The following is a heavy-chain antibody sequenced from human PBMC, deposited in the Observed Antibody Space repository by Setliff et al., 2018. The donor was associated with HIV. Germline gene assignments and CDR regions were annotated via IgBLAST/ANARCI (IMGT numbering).Heavy chain of an antibody. D-gene: IGHD3-10*01. CDR1: GYSINSGYY. CDR3: ARRLGGFGELLGFDI. J-gene: IGHJ3*02. Sequence: PSETLSLTCSVSGYSINSGYYWGWIRQPPGKGLEWIGSIYQSGSTYYNPSLKSRVTISVDTSKNQFSLKLSSVTAADTAVYYCARRLGGFGELLGFDIWGQGTMVTVSS. CDR2: IYQSGST. V-gene: IGHV4-38-2*01.